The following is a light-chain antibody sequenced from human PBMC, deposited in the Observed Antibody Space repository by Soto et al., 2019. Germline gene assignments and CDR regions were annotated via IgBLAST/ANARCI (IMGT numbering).Light chain of an antibody. V-gene: IGKV3-15*01. J-gene: IGKJ1*01. CDR1: QSVSST. CDR2: GAS. Sequence: EIVMTQSPASLSVSPGERATLSCRASQSVSSTLAWYQQKPGQAPRLLIHGASARATGIPDRFSGSGSGTEFALTISSLQSEDVAVYYCQQYNNWMWTFGQGTKVDIK. CDR3: QQYNNWMWT.